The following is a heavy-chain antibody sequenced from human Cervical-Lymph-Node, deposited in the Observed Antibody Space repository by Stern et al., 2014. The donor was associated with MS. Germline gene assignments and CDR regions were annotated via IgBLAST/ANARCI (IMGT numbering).Heavy chain of an antibody. CDR1: GYNFIDHA. Sequence: VQLVQSGAEVKKPGASMTISCKTSGYNFIDHAIHWVRQAPGQRLEWMGWINGGPGTTKYPQKFQGRVSFTRDKAASAAYMDLSSLSPDDTAVYYCARQPDYSDFLDFCGQGTLVTVSS. D-gene: IGHD4-11*01. J-gene: IGHJ4*02. V-gene: IGHV1-3*01. CDR2: INGGPGTT. CDR3: ARQPDYSDFLDF.